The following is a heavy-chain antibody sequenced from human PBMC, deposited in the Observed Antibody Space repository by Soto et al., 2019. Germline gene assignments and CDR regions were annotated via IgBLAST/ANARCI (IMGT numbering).Heavy chain of an antibody. J-gene: IGHJ5*02. CDR3: ATYGSGAHLGH. Sequence: PGGSLRLSCAASGFTFSGSGMHWVRQASGKGLEWVGRIRSKANSYATQYAESVKGRFTISRDDSKNTAYLQMNSLKTEDTAVYYCATYGSGAHLGHWGQGTLVTVSS. CDR1: GFTFSGSG. CDR2: IRSKANSYAT. V-gene: IGHV3-73*01. D-gene: IGHD3-10*01.